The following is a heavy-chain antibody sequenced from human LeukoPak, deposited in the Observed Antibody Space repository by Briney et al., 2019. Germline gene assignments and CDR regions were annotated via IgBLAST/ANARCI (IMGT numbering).Heavy chain of an antibody. Sequence: SETLSLTCTVSGYSISTGYYWGWIRQSPGKGLEWIGTIYQSGSTYYNPSLQSRVTISVDTSKNQFSLKLSSVTAADTAVYYCARVNWGYYYDYCDYWGQGTLVTVSS. CDR3: ARVNWGYYYDYCDY. V-gene: IGHV4-38-2*02. J-gene: IGHJ4*01. D-gene: IGHD3-22*01. CDR1: GYSISTGYY. CDR2: IYQSGST.